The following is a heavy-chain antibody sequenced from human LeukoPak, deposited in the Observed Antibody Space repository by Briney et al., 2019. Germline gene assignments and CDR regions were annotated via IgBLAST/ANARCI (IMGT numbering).Heavy chain of an antibody. J-gene: IGHJ4*02. V-gene: IGHV3-53*01. Sequence: GGSLRLSCAASGFTVSSNYMSWVRQAPGKGLEWVSVIYSGGSTYYADSVKGRFTISRDNSKNTLYLQMNGLRAEDTAVYYCARGLTYDILTGYYPHWGQGTLVTVSS. CDR2: IYSGGST. CDR3: ARGLTYDILTGYYPH. D-gene: IGHD3-9*01. CDR1: GFTVSSNY.